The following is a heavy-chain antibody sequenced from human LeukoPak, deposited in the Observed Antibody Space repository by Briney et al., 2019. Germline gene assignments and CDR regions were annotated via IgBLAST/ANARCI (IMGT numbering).Heavy chain of an antibody. CDR3: AELGITMIGGV. V-gene: IGHV3-48*04. CDR1: GFTVSSNS. J-gene: IGHJ6*04. D-gene: IGHD3-10*02. CDR2: ISSSGSTI. Sequence: GGSLRLSCAVSGFTVSSNSMSWVRQAPGKGLEWVSYISSSGSTIYYADSVKGRFTISRDNAKNSLYLQMNSLRAEDTAVYYCAELGITMIGGVWGKGTTVTISS.